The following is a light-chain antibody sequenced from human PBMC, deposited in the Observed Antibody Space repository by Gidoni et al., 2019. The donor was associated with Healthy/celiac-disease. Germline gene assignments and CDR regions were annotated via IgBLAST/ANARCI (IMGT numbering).Light chain of an antibody. CDR3: QQYGSSPPWT. J-gene: IGKJ1*01. CDR1: QSGSSSY. Sequence: EIVLTQSPGTLSLSPGERATLSCRASQSGSSSYLAWYQQKPGQAPRLLIYGASSRATGIPDRFSGSGSGTDFTLTISRLEPEDFVVYYCQQYGSSPPWTFGQGTKVEIK. V-gene: IGKV3-20*01. CDR2: GAS.